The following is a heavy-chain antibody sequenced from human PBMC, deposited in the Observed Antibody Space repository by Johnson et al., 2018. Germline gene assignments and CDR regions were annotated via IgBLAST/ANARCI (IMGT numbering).Heavy chain of an antibody. J-gene: IGHJ5*02. CDR2: IYDSETS. Sequence: QVQLQESGPGLVKPSETLSLTCAVSGDSLSGSGYYWGWIRQPPGKGLEWIGSIYDSETSYYNPSLKSRATIFVDTAKNQFSRRLTSVTASDTAVYYFARHKNWFDPWGQGTRVTVSS. CDR1: GDSLSGSGYY. V-gene: IGHV4-39*01. CDR3: ARHKNWFDP.